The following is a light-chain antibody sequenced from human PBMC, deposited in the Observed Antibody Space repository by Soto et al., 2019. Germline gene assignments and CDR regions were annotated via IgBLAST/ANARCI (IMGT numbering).Light chain of an antibody. CDR2: GAS. CDR3: QQSYYSVFT. V-gene: IGKV1-39*01. Sequence: DIQMTQSPSSLSASVGDRVTITLRASQSIRNYLNRYQQKPWKVPNLLTYGASSLQIGVPSRFSGSGSETDFTPTINNLQPEAFATYDCQQSYYSVFTFGPGTKVY. J-gene: IGKJ3*01. CDR1: QSIRNY.